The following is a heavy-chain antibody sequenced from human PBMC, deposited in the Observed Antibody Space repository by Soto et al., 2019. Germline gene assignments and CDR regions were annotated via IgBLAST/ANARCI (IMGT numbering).Heavy chain of an antibody. J-gene: IGHJ6*02. V-gene: IGHV1-69*12. CDR3: ASGDYDFWSGPGGGMDV. Sequence: QVQLVQSGAEVKKPGASVKVSCKASGGTFSSYAISWVRQAPGQGLEWMGGIIPIFGTANYAQKFQCRVTITADESTSTAYMEMSSLRSEDSAVYYCASGDYDFWSGPGGGMDVWGQGTKVTVSS. D-gene: IGHD3-3*01. CDR1: GGTFSSYA. CDR2: IIPIFGTA.